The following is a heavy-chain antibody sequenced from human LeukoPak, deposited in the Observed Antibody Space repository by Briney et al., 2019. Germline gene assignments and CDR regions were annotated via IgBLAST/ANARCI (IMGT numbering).Heavy chain of an antibody. J-gene: IGHJ4*02. CDR3: ARAPAPLLWFGELFSSAYYFDY. V-gene: IGHV4-4*07. D-gene: IGHD3-10*01. CDR2: IYTSGST. Sequence: SETLSLTSTVSGGSISSYYWSWIRQPAGKGLEWIGRIYTSGSTNYNPSLKSRVTMSVDTSKNQFSLKLSSVTAADTAVYYCARAPAPLLWFGELFSSAYYFDYWGQGTLVTVSS. CDR1: GGSISSYY.